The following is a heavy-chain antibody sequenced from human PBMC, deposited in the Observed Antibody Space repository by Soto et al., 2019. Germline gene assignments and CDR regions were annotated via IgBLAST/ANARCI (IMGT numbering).Heavy chain of an antibody. D-gene: IGHD4-17*01. CDR3: ARGPYGGPGGDWFDP. J-gene: IGHJ5*02. V-gene: IGHV4-31*03. Sequence: PSETLSLNCTVSGGSISRGGYYWSWIRQHPGKGLEWIGYIYYSGSTYYNPSLKSRVTISVDTSKNQFSLKLSSVTAAYTAVYYCARGPYGGPGGDWFDPWGEGTLVPDSS. CDR2: IYYSGST. CDR1: GGSISRGGYY.